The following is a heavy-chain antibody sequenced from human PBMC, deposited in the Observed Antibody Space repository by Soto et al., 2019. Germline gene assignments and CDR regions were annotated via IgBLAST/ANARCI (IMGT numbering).Heavy chain of an antibody. CDR1: GFTFSNSW. Sequence: QLVESGGGLVQPGGSLRLSCAASGFTFSNSWMTWVRQVPGKGLEWVANINQEGREKDYVDSVKGRFTNSRDNAKNSLYMQMNSLRAEDTAVYHCARGHFSVDVWGQGTTVTVSS. V-gene: IGHV3-7*05. CDR3: ARGHFSVDV. CDR2: INQEGREK. J-gene: IGHJ6*02. D-gene: IGHD6-19*01.